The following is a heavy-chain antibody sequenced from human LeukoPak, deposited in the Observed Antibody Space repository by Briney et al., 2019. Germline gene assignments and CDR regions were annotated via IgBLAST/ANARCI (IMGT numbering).Heavy chain of an antibody. Sequence: GGSLRLSCGASGFIFSNYVMQWVRQAPGKGLVWVSRINNDGSDKRYADSVEGRFTISRDNAKNTLYLQMTSLRAEDTAVYFCVRDRDGYNFWGQGALVTVSS. D-gene: IGHD5-24*01. CDR2: INNDGSDK. V-gene: IGHV3-74*01. J-gene: IGHJ4*02. CDR1: GFIFSNYV. CDR3: VRDRDGYNF.